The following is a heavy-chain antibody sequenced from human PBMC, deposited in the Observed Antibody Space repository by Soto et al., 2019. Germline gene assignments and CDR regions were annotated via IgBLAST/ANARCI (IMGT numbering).Heavy chain of an antibody. CDR1: GFTFSSYA. J-gene: IGHJ4*02. CDR3: AKDLMGATTGFVNY. D-gene: IGHD1-26*01. CDR2: ISGSGGST. Sequence: GGSLRLSCAASGFTFSSYAMSWVRQAPGKGLEWVSAISGSGGSTYYADSVKGRFTISRDNSKNTLYLQMNSLRAEDTAVYYCAKDLMGATTGFVNYWGQGTLVTVSS. V-gene: IGHV3-23*01.